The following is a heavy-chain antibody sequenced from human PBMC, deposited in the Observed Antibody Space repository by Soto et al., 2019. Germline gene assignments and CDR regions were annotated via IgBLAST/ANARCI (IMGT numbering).Heavy chain of an antibody. J-gene: IGHJ4*02. CDR1: GYTFTSYD. V-gene: IGHV1-8*01. D-gene: IGHD3-9*01. Sequence: ASVKVSCKASGYTFTSYDINWVRQATGQGLEWMVWMNPNSGNTGYAQKFQGRVTMTRNTSISTAYMELSSLRSEDTAVYYCATALSGYDILTGHYSEPFVFDYWGQGTLVTVSS. CDR2: MNPNSGNT. CDR3: ATALSGYDILTGHYSEPFVFDY.